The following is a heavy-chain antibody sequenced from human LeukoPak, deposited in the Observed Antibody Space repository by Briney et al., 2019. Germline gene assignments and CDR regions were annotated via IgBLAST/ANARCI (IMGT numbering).Heavy chain of an antibody. J-gene: IGHJ4*02. Sequence: PGGSLRLPCAASGSTFSSYAMSWVRQAPGKGQEWVSAISGSGGSTYYADSVKGRFTISRDNSKNTLYLQMNSLRAEDTAVYYCAKGFRYYDSSGYPHWGQGTLVTVSS. CDR2: ISGSGGST. CDR1: GSTFSSYA. CDR3: AKGFRYYDSSGYPH. D-gene: IGHD3-22*01. V-gene: IGHV3-23*01.